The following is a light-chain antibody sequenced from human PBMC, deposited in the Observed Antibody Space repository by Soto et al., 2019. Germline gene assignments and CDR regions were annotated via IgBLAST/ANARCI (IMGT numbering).Light chain of an antibody. Sequence: QSALTQPASVSGSPGQSITISCTGTSSDVGGYDYVSWYQQHPGKAPKLLVYEVSLRPSGVSNRFSGSKSANTASLTISGLQAEDEADYYCSSYTSTSTSVVFGGGTQLTVL. CDR1: SSDVGGYDY. CDR3: SSYTSTSTSVV. J-gene: IGLJ2*01. CDR2: EVS. V-gene: IGLV2-14*01.